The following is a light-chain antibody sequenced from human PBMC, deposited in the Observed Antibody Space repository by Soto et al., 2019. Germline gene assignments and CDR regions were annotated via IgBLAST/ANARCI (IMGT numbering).Light chain of an antibody. CDR3: QQLSRYPLT. V-gene: IGKV1-9*01. CDR1: QDIRNY. CDR2: SAS. Sequence: IPLTHSPSSLSASVADRVPVTXXASQDIRNYLAWYQQKPGKAPDFXIYSASTLQSGGPSRFSGSGAETEFSLTIRALQPEDFATYYCQQLSRYPLTFGGGTKVDI. J-gene: IGKJ4*01.